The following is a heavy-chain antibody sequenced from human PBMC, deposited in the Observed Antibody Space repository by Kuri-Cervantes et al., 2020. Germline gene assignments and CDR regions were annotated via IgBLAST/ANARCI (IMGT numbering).Heavy chain of an antibody. Sequence: GESLKISCAASGFTFSSYSMNWVRQAPGKGLEWISYINKGGSSIYYADSVKGRFTISRDNAKNSLYLQMNSLRDEDTAVYYCARDNGGYDSSGFDYWGQGTLVTVSS. D-gene: IGHD3-22*01. J-gene: IGHJ4*02. CDR2: INKGGSSI. CDR3: ARDNGGYDSSGFDY. V-gene: IGHV3-48*02. CDR1: GFTFSSYS.